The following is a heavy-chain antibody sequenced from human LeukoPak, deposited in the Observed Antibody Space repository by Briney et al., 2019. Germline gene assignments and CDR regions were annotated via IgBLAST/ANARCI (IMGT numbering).Heavy chain of an antibody. CDR1: GYTFPSYG. Sequence: GASVTVSFKSSGYTFPSYGFSWVRQPPAQGLEWMGLSNAYNGNTNYAQKFQGRVTMTTDTSTKTAYMEVRSLRSDDTAVYYCTRDLGVDTTMIFFDYWGQGSLVTVSS. CDR3: TRDLGVDTTMIFFDY. J-gene: IGHJ4*02. CDR2: SNAYNGNT. V-gene: IGHV1-18*01. D-gene: IGHD5-18*01.